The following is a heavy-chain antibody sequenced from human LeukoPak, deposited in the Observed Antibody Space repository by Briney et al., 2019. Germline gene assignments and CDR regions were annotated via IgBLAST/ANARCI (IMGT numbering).Heavy chain of an antibody. Sequence: GGSLRLSCAASGFTFDDYAMHWVRQAPGKGLEWVSGISRNSGSISYADSVKGRFTISRDNAKNTLYLQMNTLRAEDTAVYYCVYSSTSLDYWGQGTLVTVSS. CDR2: ISRNSGSI. CDR3: VYSSTSLDY. CDR1: GFTFDDYA. J-gene: IGHJ4*02. D-gene: IGHD6-13*01. V-gene: IGHV3-9*01.